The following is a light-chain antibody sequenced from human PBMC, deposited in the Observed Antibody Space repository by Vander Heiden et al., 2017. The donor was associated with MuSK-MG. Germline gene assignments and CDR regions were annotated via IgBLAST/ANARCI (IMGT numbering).Light chain of an antibody. CDR1: QSVSSSY. CDR2: GAS. CDR3: QQYGSSPPWT. Sequence: VLTQSPGTLSLSPGEGATLSCRASQSVSSSYLVWYQQKPGQASRLLIYGASSRATGIPARFSGSGSGTDFTLTISRLEPEDVAVYYCQQYGSSPPWTFGQGTKVEIK. V-gene: IGKV3-20*01. J-gene: IGKJ1*01.